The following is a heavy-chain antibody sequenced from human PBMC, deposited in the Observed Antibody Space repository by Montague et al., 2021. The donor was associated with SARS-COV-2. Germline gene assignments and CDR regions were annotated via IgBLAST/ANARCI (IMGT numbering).Heavy chain of an antibody. CDR3: ARAQIFEVVTLHHGMDV. Sequence: SLRLSCAASGFTFNNYAMHWVRRAPGKGLEWVALISYEGSITHYTDSLKGRFTISRDSSKNTLYLQMKSLRVEETAVYYCARAQIFEVVTLHHGMDVWGQGTTVTVSS. CDR1: GFTFNNYA. J-gene: IGHJ6*02. D-gene: IGHD3-3*01. V-gene: IGHV3-30*04. CDR2: ISYEGSIT.